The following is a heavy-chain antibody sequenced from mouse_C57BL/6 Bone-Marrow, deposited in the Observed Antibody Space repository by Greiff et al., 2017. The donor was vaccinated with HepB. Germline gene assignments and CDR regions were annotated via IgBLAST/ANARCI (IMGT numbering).Heavy chain of an antibody. Sequence: VQLQQSGAELVRPGASVKLSCTASGFNIKDYYMHWVKQRPEQGLEWIGRIDPEDGDTEYAPKFQGKATMTADTSSNTAYLQLSSLTSEDTAVYYCTTPPLIYYDYGGYFDYWGQGTTLTVSS. J-gene: IGHJ2*01. CDR2: IDPEDGDT. CDR3: TTPPLIYYDYGGYFDY. D-gene: IGHD2-4*01. CDR1: GFNIKDYY. V-gene: IGHV14-1*01.